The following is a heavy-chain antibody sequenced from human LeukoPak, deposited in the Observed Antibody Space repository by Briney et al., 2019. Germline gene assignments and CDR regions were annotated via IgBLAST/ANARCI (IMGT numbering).Heavy chain of an antibody. V-gene: IGHV4-34*01. CDR2: INHSGST. J-gene: IGHJ4*02. Sequence: SETLSLTCAVYGGSFSGYYWSWIRQPPGKGPEWIGEINHSGSTSYNPSLKSRVTVSVDTSKNQFSLKLSSVTAADTAVYYCATRGYSYEWDYWGQGTLVTVSS. D-gene: IGHD5-18*01. CDR1: GGSFSGYY. CDR3: ATRGYSYEWDY.